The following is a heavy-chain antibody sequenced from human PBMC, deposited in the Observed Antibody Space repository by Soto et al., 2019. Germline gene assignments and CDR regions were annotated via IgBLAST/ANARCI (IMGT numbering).Heavy chain of an antibody. V-gene: IGHV3-13*05. CDR1: GFTFREYD. D-gene: IGHD6-13*01. Sequence: PGGSLRLSCAASGFTFREYDMHWVRQPTGKGLEWVSGIGINSGPNYPDSVKGRFTISRENAKNSLYLQMNSLRDGDTAVYYCARAAAGGAYFDLWGQGTLVTVSS. J-gene: IGHJ4*02. CDR3: ARAAAGGAYFDL. CDR2: IGINSGP.